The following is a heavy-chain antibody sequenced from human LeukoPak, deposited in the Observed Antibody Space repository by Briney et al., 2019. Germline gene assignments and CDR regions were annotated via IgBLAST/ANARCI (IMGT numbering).Heavy chain of an antibody. V-gene: IGHV3-15*01. CDR2: IKSKTDGATI. Sequence: TGGSLRLSCAASGFTFSNAWMSWVRQAPGKGLEWVGRIKSKTDGATIEYAAPVKGRSTISRDDSKNMVYLQMNSLKTEDTAVYYCATDGPSPWGLRYFDFWGQGTLVTVSS. CDR3: ATDGPSPWGLRYFDF. D-gene: IGHD7-27*01. CDR1: GFTFSNAW. J-gene: IGHJ4*02.